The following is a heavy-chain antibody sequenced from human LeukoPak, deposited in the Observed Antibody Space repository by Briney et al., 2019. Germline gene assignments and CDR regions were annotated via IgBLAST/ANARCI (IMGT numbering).Heavy chain of an antibody. Sequence: PGGSLRFSCAASGFTFSSYAMSWVRQAPGKGLEWVSAISGSGGSTYYADSVKGRFTISRDNSKNTLYLQMNSLRAEDTAVYYCAKLSSSGWIENYYYGMDVWGQGTTVTVSS. CDR3: AKLSSSGWIENYYYGMDV. CDR2: ISGSGGST. J-gene: IGHJ6*02. V-gene: IGHV3-23*01. CDR1: GFTFSSYA. D-gene: IGHD3-22*01.